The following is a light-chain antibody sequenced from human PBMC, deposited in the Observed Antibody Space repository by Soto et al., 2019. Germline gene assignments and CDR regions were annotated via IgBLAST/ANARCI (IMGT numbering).Light chain of an antibody. CDR1: SSDVGGYNY. CDR2: EVN. CDR3: SSYAGSSNV. Sequence: QSVLTQPPSASGSPGQSVAISCTGTSSDVGGYNYVSWYQQHPGKAPKLMIYEVNKRPSGVPDRFSGSKSGNTASPTVSGLQAEDEADYYCSSYAGSSNVIGTGTKVTV. J-gene: IGLJ1*01. V-gene: IGLV2-8*01.